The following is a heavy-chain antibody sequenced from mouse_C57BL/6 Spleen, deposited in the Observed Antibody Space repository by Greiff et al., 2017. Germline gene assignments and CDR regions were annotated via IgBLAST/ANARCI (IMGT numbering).Heavy chain of an antibody. V-gene: IGHV1-42*01. CDR2: INPSTGGT. CDR3: ARGKLGRGAMDD. Sequence: VQLQQSGPELVKPGASVKISCKASGYSFTGYYMNWVKQSPEKSLEWIGEINPSTGGTTYNQKFKAKATLTVDKSSSTAYMQLKSLTSEDSAVYYCARGKLGRGAMDDWGQGTSVTVSS. CDR1: GYSFTGYY. D-gene: IGHD4-1*01. J-gene: IGHJ4*01.